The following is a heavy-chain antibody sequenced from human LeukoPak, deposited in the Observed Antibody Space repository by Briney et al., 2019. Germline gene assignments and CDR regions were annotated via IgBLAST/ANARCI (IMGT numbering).Heavy chain of an antibody. D-gene: IGHD5-24*01. CDR2: INPNSGGA. Sequence: SVKVSCKASGYTFTGYYMHWVRQAPGQGLEWMGWINPNSGGANYAQKFQGRVTMTRDTSISTAYMELSRLRSDDTAVYYCARGLQETLGWLKAFSAFDIWGQGTMVTVSS. V-gene: IGHV1-2*02. CDR1: GYTFTGYY. J-gene: IGHJ3*02. CDR3: ARGLQETLGWLKAFSAFDI.